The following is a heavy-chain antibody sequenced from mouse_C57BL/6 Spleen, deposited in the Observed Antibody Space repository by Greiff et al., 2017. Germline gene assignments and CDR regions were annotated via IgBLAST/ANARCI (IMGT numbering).Heavy chain of an antibody. V-gene: IGHV3-6*01. Sequence: EVQVVESGPGLVKPSQSLSLTCSVTGYSITSGYYWNWIRQFPGNKLEWMGYISYDGSNNYNPSLKNRISITRDTSKNQFFLKLNSVTTEDTATYYCARRKFYYYFDYWGQGTTLTVSS. J-gene: IGHJ2*01. CDR1: GYSITSGYY. CDR2: ISYDGSN. CDR3: ARRKFYYYFDY. D-gene: IGHD1-1*01.